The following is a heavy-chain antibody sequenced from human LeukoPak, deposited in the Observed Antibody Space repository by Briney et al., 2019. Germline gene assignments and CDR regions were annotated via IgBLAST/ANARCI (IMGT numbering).Heavy chain of an antibody. J-gene: IGHJ4*02. V-gene: IGHV3-23*01. CDR2: ISGSGGST. CDR3: AKDYDSSGYYPTLYYFDY. CDR1: GFTFSSYA. Sequence: GSLRLSCAASGFTFSSYAMSWVRQAPGKGLEWVSAISGSGGSTYYADSVKGRFTISRDNSKNTLYLQMNSLRAEDTAVYYCAKDYDSSGYYPTLYYFDYWGQGTLVTVSS. D-gene: IGHD3-22*01.